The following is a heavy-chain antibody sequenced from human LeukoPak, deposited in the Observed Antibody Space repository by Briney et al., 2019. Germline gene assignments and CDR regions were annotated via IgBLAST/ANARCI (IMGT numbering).Heavy chain of an antibody. J-gene: IGHJ6*03. Sequence: GGSLRLSCAASGFTFSSYGMSWVRQAPGKGLEWVSVIYSGGSTYYADSVKGRFTISRDNSKNTLYLQMNSLRAEDTAVYYCARVVRRSSGWYSYYYYYYMDVWGKGTTVTISS. D-gene: IGHD6-19*01. CDR3: ARVVRRSSGWYSYYYYYYMDV. CDR1: GFTFSSYG. CDR2: IYSGGST. V-gene: IGHV3-66*01.